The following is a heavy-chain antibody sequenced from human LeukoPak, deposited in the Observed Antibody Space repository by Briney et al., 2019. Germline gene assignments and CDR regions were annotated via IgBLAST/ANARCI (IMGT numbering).Heavy chain of an antibody. CDR3: ARTGEYSSSWSDLPYDYYMDV. V-gene: IGHV5-51*01. D-gene: IGHD6-13*01. CDR1: GYSFTSYW. CDR2: IYPGDSDT. J-gene: IGHJ6*03. Sequence: GGSLKIPCKGSGYSFTSYWIGWARQMPGKGLGGRGIIYPGDSDTRYSPSLQGQVTISAHQSISTAYLQWSSLKASNTAMYYCARTGEYSSSWSDLPYDYYMDVWGKGTTVTVSS.